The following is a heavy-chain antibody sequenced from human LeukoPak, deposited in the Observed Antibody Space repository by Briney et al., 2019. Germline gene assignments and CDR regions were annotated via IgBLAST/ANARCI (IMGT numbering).Heavy chain of an antibody. J-gene: IGHJ5*02. V-gene: IGHV1-2*02. CDR2: INPNSGGT. Sequence: GASVKVSCKASGYTFTSYAMHWVRQAPGQRLEWMGWINPNSGGTNYAQKFRGRVTMTRDTSISTAYMELSRLRSDDTAVYYCARSHPGIAVASVDRNWFDPWGQGTLVTVSS. CDR3: ARSHPGIAVASVDRNWFDP. D-gene: IGHD6-19*01. CDR1: GYTFTSYA.